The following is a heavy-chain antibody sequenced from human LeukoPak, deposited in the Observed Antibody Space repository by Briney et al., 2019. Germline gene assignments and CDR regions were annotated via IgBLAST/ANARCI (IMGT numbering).Heavy chain of an antibody. J-gene: IGHJ4*02. CDR2: IIPILGIA. CDR1: GGTFSSYA. CDR3: ASDIGPTSSSDY. V-gene: IGHV1-69*04. D-gene: IGHD6-6*01. Sequence: ASVKVSCKASGGTFSSYAISWVRQAPGQGLEWMGRIIPILGIANYAQKFQGRVTITADKSTSTAYMELSSLRSEDTAVYYCASDIGPTSSSDYWGQGTLVTVSS.